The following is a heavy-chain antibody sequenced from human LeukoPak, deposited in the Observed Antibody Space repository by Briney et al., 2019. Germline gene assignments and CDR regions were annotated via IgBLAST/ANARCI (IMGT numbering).Heavy chain of an antibody. J-gene: IGHJ5*02. Sequence: GGSLRLSCAASGFTVSSNYMIWVRQTPGKGLEWVSVIYSGGTTHYPGSVKGRFTISRDNSKNTVFLQMDSLRADDSAVYYCARVYSNFWFDPWGQGTLVTVSS. CDR1: GFTVSSNY. D-gene: IGHD4-11*01. CDR2: IYSGGTT. CDR3: ARVYSNFWFDP. V-gene: IGHV3-66*01.